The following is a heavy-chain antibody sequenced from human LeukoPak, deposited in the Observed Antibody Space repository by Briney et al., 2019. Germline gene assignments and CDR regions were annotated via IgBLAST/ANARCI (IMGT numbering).Heavy chain of an antibody. J-gene: IGHJ4*02. CDR3: ARDAAYGYDRFDS. D-gene: IGHD5-18*01. Sequence: GGSLRLSCAASGFIFSSYWMAWVRQAPGKGLEWVANIKEDGSDKNYVDSVKGRLTISRDNAKNSLSLQMNSLRAEDTAVYYCARDAAYGYDRFDSWGQGTQVTVSS. V-gene: IGHV3-7*01. CDR2: IKEDGSDK. CDR1: GFIFSSYW.